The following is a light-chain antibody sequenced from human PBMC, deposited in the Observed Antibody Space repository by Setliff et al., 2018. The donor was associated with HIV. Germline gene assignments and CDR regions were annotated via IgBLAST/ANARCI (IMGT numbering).Light chain of an antibody. CDR2: EVT. J-gene: IGLJ1*01. V-gene: IGLV2-23*02. CDR3: CSYAGSKTFDV. Sequence: QSALAQPASVSESPGQSITISCTGTSSDVGGYNYVSWFQHHPGKAPKLIIYEVTKRPSGISKRFSGSKSGSAASLTISGLQPDDEADYYCCSYAGSKTFDVFGTGTKATVL. CDR1: SSDVGGYNY.